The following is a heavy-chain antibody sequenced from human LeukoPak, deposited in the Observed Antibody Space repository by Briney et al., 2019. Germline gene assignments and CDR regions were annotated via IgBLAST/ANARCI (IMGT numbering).Heavy chain of an antibody. CDR3: AREVWSRDIGSLFDY. CDR1: GYDFKTSG. J-gene: IGHJ4*02. D-gene: IGHD1-26*01. Sequence: ASVKVSCKTSGYDFKTSGITWVRQAPGQGLEWMGWISAQTGERHYAEKLQGRVTMTTDTSRSTSYMELKSLTSDDTAVYYCAREVWSRDIGSLFDYWGQGTLVIVSS. CDR2: ISAQTGER. V-gene: IGHV1-18*04.